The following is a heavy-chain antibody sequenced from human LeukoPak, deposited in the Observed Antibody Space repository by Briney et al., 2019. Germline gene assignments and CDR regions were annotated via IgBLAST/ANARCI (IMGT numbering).Heavy chain of an antibody. CDR2: VYVAGST. CDR3: ARGRFNVGHNYVDS. D-gene: IGHD5-24*01. V-gene: IGHV4-39*07. Sequence: SEPLSLICSVSGDSISRHDYYWAWIRQPPGKGLEWIATVYVAGSTSYNPSLKSRVTISTDTSKNHLSLTLNSVTAADTAVYFCARGRFNVGHNYVDSWGQGTQVIVSS. J-gene: IGHJ5*01. CDR1: GDSISRHDYY.